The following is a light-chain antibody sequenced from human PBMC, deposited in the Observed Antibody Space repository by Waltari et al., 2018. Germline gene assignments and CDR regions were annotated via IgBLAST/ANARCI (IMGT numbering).Light chain of an antibody. CDR1: NTAIVYSNF. CDR2: DVT. Sequence: QSALTQPASVSGSPGQSTTISCPGPNTAIVYSNFLSWYQRHPGKAPKLMIFDVTRWSSGVSHRFSGSKSGNTASLTISGLQPEDEADYFCASYTSTNTVVFGGGTRVTVL. J-gene: IGLJ2*01. V-gene: IGLV2-14*01. CDR3: ASYTSTNTVV.